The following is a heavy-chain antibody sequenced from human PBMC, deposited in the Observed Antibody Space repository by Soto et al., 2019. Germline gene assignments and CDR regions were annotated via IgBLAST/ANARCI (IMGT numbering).Heavy chain of an antibody. CDR2: ISAYNGNT. J-gene: IGHJ3*02. CDR1: GYTFTSYG. Sequence: ASVKVSCKASGYTFTSYGISWVRQAPGQGLEWMGWISAYNGNTNYAQKLQGRVTMTTDTSTSTAYKELRSLRSDDTAVYYCGNLMVGGVIFAFDIWGQGTMVTVSS. V-gene: IGHV1-18*01. CDR3: GNLMVGGVIFAFDI. D-gene: IGHD3-10*01.